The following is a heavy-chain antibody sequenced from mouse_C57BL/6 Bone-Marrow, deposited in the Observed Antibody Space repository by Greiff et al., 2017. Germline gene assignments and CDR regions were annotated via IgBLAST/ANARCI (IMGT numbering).Heavy chain of an antibody. V-gene: IGHV5-9*01. D-gene: IGHD1-1*01. Sequence: DVQLVESGGGLVKPGGSLKLSCAASGFTFSSYTMSWVRQTPEKRLQWVAAISGGGGNTYYPDSVKGRFTISRANDKNILYLQMSSLRSEDTALYYCSRQVTTVLATKYFDVWGTGTTVTVSS. J-gene: IGHJ1*03. CDR3: SRQVTTVLATKYFDV. CDR1: GFTFSSYT. CDR2: ISGGGGNT.